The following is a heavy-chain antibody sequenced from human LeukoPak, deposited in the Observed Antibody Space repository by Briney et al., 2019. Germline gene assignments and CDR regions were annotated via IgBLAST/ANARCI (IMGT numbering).Heavy chain of an antibody. D-gene: IGHD3-22*01. J-gene: IGHJ4*02. CDR2: INHSGST. CDR3: ARGVDMVYDSSGYYYFDY. Sequence: PSETLSLTCAVYGGSFSGYYWSWIRQPPGKGLEWIGEINHSGSTNYNPSLKSRVTISVDTSKNQFSLKLSSVTAAGTAVYYCARGVDMVYDSSGYYYFDYWGQGTLVTVSS. CDR1: GGSFSGYY. V-gene: IGHV4-34*01.